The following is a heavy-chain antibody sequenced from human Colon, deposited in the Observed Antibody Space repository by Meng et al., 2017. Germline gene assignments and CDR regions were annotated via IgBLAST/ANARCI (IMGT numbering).Heavy chain of an antibody. D-gene: IGHD1-26*01. V-gene: IGHV1-18*01. CDR1: GYTFGNYV. CDR2: INVFNGDT. CDR3: AREGFGGSYFGY. J-gene: IGHJ4*02. Sequence: QVQLQQSGADVKKPGASVQVPCRASGYTFGNYVMSWVRQAPGQGLEWMGWINVFNGDTKYAHKFQGRVTMTADTSTSTAYMELRSLRSDDTAVYYCAREGFGGSYFGYWGQGTLVTVSS.